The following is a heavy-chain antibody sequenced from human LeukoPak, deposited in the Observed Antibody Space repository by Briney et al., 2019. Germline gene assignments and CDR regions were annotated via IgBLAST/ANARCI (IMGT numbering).Heavy chain of an antibody. Sequence: ASVKVSCKASGYTFTGYYMHWVRQAPGQGLEWMGWINLNSGGTNYAQKVQGRVTMTRDTSMSTAYMELSGLRSDDTAVYYCSRDSGYCSGGSCWYFDFWGQGTLVTVSA. CDR2: INLNSGGT. V-gene: IGHV1-2*02. CDR3: SRDSGYCSGGSCWYFDF. CDR1: GYTFTGYY. J-gene: IGHJ4*02. D-gene: IGHD2-15*01.